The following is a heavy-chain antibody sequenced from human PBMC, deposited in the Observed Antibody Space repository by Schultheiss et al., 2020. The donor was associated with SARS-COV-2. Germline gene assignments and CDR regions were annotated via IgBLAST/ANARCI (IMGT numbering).Heavy chain of an antibody. CDR3: ARINWNDDSYYYGMDV. D-gene: IGHD1-1*01. CDR1: GSSISGYY. CDR2: IYYSGST. Sequence: SETLSLTCTVSGSSISGYYWSWIRQPPGKGLEWIGYIYYSGSTNYNPSLKSRVTIFVDTSKNQFSLKLSSVTAADTAVYYCARINWNDDSYYYGMDVWGQGTTVTVSS. J-gene: IGHJ6*02. V-gene: IGHV4-59*01.